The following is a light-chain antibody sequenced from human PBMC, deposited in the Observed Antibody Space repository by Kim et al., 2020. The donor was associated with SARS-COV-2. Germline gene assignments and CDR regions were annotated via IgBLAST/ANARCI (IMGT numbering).Light chain of an antibody. CDR2: GAS. CDR3: QQYGSSLYT. J-gene: IGKJ2*01. CDR1: QSVSSSY. Sequence: EIVLTQSPGTLSLSPGESATLSCRASQSVSSSYLAWYQQKPGQAPRLLIYGASSRATGIPDRFSGSGSGTDFTLTISRLEPEDFAVYYCQQYGSSLYTFGQGTKLEI. V-gene: IGKV3-20*01.